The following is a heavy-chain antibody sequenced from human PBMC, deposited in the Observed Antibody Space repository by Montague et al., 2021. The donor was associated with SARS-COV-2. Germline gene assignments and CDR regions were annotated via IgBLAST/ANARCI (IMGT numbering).Heavy chain of an antibody. D-gene: IGHD3-9*01. CDR3: AHLIRYYDIFTGIPFDY. CDR1: GFSLSTPNVG. J-gene: IGHJ4*02. CDR2: IYSNDDK. Sequence: VKPTQTLTLTCTFSGFSLSTPNVGVGWIRQPPGKALEWLALIYSNDDKRYSPSLQSRLTITKDTSKSQVVLSLTNVDPVDTATYHCAHLIRYYDIFTGIPFDYWGQGTQVTVSS. V-gene: IGHV2-5*01.